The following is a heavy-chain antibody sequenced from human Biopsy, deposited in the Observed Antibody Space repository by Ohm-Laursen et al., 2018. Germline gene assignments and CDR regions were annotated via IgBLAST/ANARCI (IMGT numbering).Heavy chain of an antibody. CDR1: GGTFSSFG. CDR2: INSMFGTT. D-gene: IGHD3-9*01. Sequence: SVKVSCKASGGTFSSFGISWVRQAPGQGLEWMGEINSMFGTTNYAQTFQGRVTITADESTSTAYMEVSSLRSEDTAVYYCASRSLFFRYFASWGQGTPVTVSS. V-gene: IGHV1-69*13. J-gene: IGHJ4*02. CDR3: ASRSLFFRYFAS.